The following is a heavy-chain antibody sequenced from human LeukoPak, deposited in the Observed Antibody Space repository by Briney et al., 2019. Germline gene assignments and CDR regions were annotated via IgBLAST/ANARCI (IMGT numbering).Heavy chain of an antibody. J-gene: IGHJ4*02. V-gene: IGHV3-48*03. CDR3: ARGYCSGGSCHNFDY. CDR1: GFIFSSYV. D-gene: IGHD2-15*01. Sequence: PGGSLRLSCAASGFIFSSYVMGWVRQAPGRGLEWISYISSSGSTIYYADSVKGRFTISRDNAKNSLYLQMSSLRAEDTAVYYCARGYCSGGSCHNFDYWGQGTLVTVSS. CDR2: ISSSGSTI.